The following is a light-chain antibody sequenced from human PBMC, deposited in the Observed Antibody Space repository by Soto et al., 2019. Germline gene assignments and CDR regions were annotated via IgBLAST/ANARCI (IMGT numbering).Light chain of an antibody. CDR1: SGHSSYA. J-gene: IGLJ7*01. CDR2: VNSDGSH. V-gene: IGLV4-69*01. CDR3: QTWATGLAV. Sequence: QLVLTQSPSASASLGASVKLTCTLSSGHSSYAIAWHQQQPEKGPRYLMNVNSDGSHSKGDGIPDRFSGSSSGAERYLTISSLQSEDEGDYYCQTWATGLAVFGGGTQLTVL.